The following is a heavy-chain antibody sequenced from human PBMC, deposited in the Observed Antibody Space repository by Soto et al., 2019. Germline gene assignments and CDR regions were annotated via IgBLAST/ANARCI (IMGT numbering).Heavy chain of an antibody. D-gene: IGHD3-22*01. CDR3: ARVRSGYYGHFAY. CDR1: GYTFTSYY. Sequence: QVQLVQSGAEVKKPGASVKVSCKASGYTFTSYYMNWVRQATGQGLEWMGIINPSGGSTSDAQKFQGRVTMTRDTSTCPVYMELSSLRSEDTAVYLCARVRSGYYGHFAYGGQGTLVTVSS. CDR2: INPSGGST. J-gene: IGHJ4*02. V-gene: IGHV1-46*01.